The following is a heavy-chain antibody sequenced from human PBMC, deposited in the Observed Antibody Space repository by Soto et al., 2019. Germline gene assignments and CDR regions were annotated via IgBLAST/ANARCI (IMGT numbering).Heavy chain of an antibody. CDR1: GYTFTSYA. CDR2: INAGNGNT. Sequence: SVKVDCKAVGYTFTSYAMHWVRKAPGQRLEWMGWINAGNGNTKYSQKFQGRVTITRDTSASTAYMELSSLRSEDTAVYYCAKDIKCSGGSCYSVFDAFDIWGQGTMVTVSS. J-gene: IGHJ3*02. V-gene: IGHV1-3*01. CDR3: AKDIKCSGGSCYSVFDAFDI. D-gene: IGHD2-15*01.